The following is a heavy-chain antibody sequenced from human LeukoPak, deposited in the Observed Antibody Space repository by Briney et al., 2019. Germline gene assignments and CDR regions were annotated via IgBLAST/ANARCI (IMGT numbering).Heavy chain of an antibody. CDR3: ARASRGNWSDP. J-gene: IGHJ5*02. CDR1: GFTFSRYW. D-gene: IGHD3-10*01. Sequence: GGSLRLSCAASGFTFSRYWMHWVRQAPGKGLVWVSRIGDDGSTTAYADSVKGRFTISRDNAKNTLYLQMNSLRAEDTAVYYCARASRGNWSDPWGQGTLVTVSS. CDR2: IGDDGSTT. V-gene: IGHV3-74*01.